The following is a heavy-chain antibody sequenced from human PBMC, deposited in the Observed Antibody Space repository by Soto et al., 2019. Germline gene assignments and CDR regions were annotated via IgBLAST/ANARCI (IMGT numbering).Heavy chain of an antibody. CDR1: GYTFTNYG. CDR2: LSAYNGNT. D-gene: IGHD4-17*01. V-gene: IGHV1-18*01. Sequence: QVQLVQAGAEVKKPGASVKVSCKASGYTFTNYGISWVRQAPGQGLEWMGWLSAYNGNTNYAQKLQGRVTMTTDTSTRTAYMERRSLRSDDTAVDYCARGTTVETGSYWGQGTLVTVSS. CDR3: ARGTTVETGSY. J-gene: IGHJ4*02.